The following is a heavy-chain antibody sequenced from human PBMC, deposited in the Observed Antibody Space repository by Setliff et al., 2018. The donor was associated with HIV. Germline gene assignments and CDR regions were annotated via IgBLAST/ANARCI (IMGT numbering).Heavy chain of an antibody. CDR1: GYTLTKLS. CDR3: AIDNRGGVGAPYYFDY. CDR2: FDPELGET. V-gene: IGHV1-24*01. D-gene: IGHD1-26*01. Sequence: ASVKVSCKVSGYTLTKLSMHWVRQAPGKGLEWMGGFDPELGETFFAQRFQGRITMTGDTSADTAYMELRSLRSDDTATYYCAIDNRGGVGAPYYFDYWGQGARVTVSS. J-gene: IGHJ4*02.